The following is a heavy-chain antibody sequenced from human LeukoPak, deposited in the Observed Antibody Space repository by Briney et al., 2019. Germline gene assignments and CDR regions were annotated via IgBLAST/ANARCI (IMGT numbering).Heavy chain of an antibody. D-gene: IGHD3-16*01. V-gene: IGHV1-18*01. CDR2: ISAYNGNT. CDR3: AEGDWLL. CDR1: GYTFTSYG. J-gene: IGHJ4*02. Sequence: GASVKVSCKASGYTFTSYGISWVRQAPGQGLEWMGWISAYNGNTNYAQKFQGRVTITRDTSASTAYMELSSLRSEDTAVYYCAEGDWLLWGQGTLVTVSS.